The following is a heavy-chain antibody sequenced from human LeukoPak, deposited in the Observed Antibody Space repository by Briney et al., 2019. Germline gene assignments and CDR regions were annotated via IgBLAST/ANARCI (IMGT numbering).Heavy chain of an antibody. Sequence: GGSLRLSCAASGFTFSNYAMNWVRQAPGKGLEWVSTISGSGGSTYYADSVKGRFTISRDNSKNTLYLQMNSLRVEDTAVFYCARDEGSGSYLDYWGQGTLVAVSS. CDR2: ISGSGGST. D-gene: IGHD3-10*01. J-gene: IGHJ4*02. V-gene: IGHV3-23*01. CDR1: GFTFSNYA. CDR3: ARDEGSGSYLDY.